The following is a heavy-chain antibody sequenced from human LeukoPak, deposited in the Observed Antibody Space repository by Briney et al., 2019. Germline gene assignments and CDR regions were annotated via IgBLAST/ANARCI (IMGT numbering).Heavy chain of an antibody. Sequence: ASVKVSCKASGYTFTSYGISWVRQAPGQGVEGMGWISAYNGNTNYAQKLQGRVTMTTDTSTSTAYMELRSLRSDDTAVYYCARDIGGLGELSLGYWGQGTLVTVSS. V-gene: IGHV1-18*01. CDR1: GYTFTSYG. D-gene: IGHD3-16*02. J-gene: IGHJ4*02. CDR3: ARDIGGLGELSLGY. CDR2: ISAYNGNT.